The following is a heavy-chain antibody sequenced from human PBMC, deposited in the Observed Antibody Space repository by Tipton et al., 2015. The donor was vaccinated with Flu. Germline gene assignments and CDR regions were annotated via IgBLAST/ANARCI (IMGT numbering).Heavy chain of an antibody. CDR3: ARAGWLLPFDY. D-gene: IGHD3-22*01. J-gene: IGHJ4*02. Sequence: TLSLTCTVSGGSISSGSYYWSWIRQPAGKGLEWIGRIYTSGSTNYNPSLKNRVTISVDTSKNQFSLKLSSVTAADTAVYYCARAGWLLPFDYWGQGTLVTVSS. CDR1: GGSISSGSYY. V-gene: IGHV4-61*02. CDR2: IYTSGST.